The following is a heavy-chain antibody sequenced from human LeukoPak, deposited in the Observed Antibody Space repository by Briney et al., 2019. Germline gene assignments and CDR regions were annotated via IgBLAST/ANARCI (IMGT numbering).Heavy chain of an antibody. J-gene: IGHJ4*02. D-gene: IGHD5-18*01. CDR3: ARGLDTAMLNY. CDR2: IYYSGST. V-gene: IGHV4-39*01. Sequence: PSETLSLTCTVSGGSISSSSYYWGWIRQPPGKGLEWIGSIYYSGSTYYNPSLKSRVTISVDTSKNQFSLKLSSVTAADTAVYYCARGLDTAMLNYWGQGTLVTVSS. CDR1: GGSISSSSYY.